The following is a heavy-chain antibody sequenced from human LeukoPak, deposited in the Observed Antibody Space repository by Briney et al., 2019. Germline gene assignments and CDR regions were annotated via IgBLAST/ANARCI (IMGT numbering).Heavy chain of an antibody. V-gene: IGHV3-48*04. Sequence: GGSLRLSCAASGFTFSSYSMNWVRQAPGKGLEWVSYISSSGTTIYYADSVKGRFTISRDNAKNSLYLQMNSLRAEDTAVYYCAGSTGFGRYYYMDVWGKGTTVTISS. D-gene: IGHD3-10*01. CDR2: ISSSGTTI. CDR3: AGSTGFGRYYYMDV. CDR1: GFTFSSYS. J-gene: IGHJ6*03.